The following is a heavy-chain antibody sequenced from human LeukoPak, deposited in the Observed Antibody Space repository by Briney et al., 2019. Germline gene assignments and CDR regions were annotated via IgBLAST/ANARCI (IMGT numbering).Heavy chain of an antibody. V-gene: IGHV1-18*01. CDR3: ARLGASYDFWVVWRWFDP. CDR2: ISAYNGNT. D-gene: IGHD3-3*01. J-gene: IGHJ5*02. Sequence: ASVKVSCKASGYTFTSYGISWVRQAPGQGLEWMGWISAYNGNTNYAQKLQGRVTMTTDTSTSTAYMELRSLRSDDAAVYYCARLGASYDFWVVWRWFDPWGQGTLVTVSS. CDR1: GYTFTSYG.